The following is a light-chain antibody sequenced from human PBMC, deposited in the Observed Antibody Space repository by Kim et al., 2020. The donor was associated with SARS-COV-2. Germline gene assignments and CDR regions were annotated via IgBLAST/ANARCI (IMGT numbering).Light chain of an antibody. Sequence: VCPGERATLSCRASQSVGSNLAWYQQISGQAPRLLIYGASLRATGIPVRFSGSGSGTEFTLTISGLQSEDFAVYYCQQYGNWPPYTFGQGTKLEI. CDR3: QQYGNWPPYT. J-gene: IGKJ2*01. V-gene: IGKV3D-15*01. CDR1: QSVGSN. CDR2: GAS.